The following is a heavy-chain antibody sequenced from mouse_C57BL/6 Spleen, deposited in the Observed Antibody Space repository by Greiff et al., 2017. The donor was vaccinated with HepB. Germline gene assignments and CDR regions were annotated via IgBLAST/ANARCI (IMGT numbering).Heavy chain of an antibody. Sequence: EVQLVESGGGLVKPGGSLKLSCAASGFTFSSYAISWVRQTPEKRLEWVATISDGGSYTYYPDNVKGRFTISRDNAKNNLYLQMSHLKSEDTAMYYCASHYYGSSYPFAYWGQGTLVTVSA. J-gene: IGHJ3*01. V-gene: IGHV5-4*01. CDR2: ISDGGSYT. D-gene: IGHD1-1*01. CDR1: GFTFSSYA. CDR3: ASHYYGSSYPFAY.